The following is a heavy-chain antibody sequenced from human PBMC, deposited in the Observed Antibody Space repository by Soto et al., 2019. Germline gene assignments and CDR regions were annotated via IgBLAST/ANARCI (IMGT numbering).Heavy chain of an antibody. V-gene: IGHV1-18*01. CDR2: IGPSSGNT. CDR3: ARDTGNLFDY. CDR1: GYTFTSYT. J-gene: IGHJ4*02. D-gene: IGHD4-4*01. Sequence: ASVKVSCKASGYTFTSYTISWVRQAPGQGLEWVGWIGPSSGNTDSARNLQGRVTMTTDISTNTAYMELRSLRSDDTAVYYCARDTGNLFDYWGQGTLVTVSS.